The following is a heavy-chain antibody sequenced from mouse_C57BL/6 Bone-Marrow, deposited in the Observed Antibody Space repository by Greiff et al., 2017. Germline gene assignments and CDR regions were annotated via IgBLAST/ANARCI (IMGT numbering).Heavy chain of an antibody. J-gene: IGHJ1*03. D-gene: IGHD2-5*01. Sequence: VQLKQPGAELVKPGASVKMSCKASGYTFTSYWITWVKQRPGQGLEWIGDIHPGSGSTNYNEKFKSKATLTVDTSSSTAYMQLSSLTSEDSAVYYCARPYYSNYWYFDVWGTGTTVTVSS. CDR1: GYTFTSYW. CDR3: ARPYYSNYWYFDV. V-gene: IGHV1-55*01. CDR2: IHPGSGST.